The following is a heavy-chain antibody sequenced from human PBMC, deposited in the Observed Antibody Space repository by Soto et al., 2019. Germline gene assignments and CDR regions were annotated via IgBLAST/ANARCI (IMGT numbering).Heavy chain of an antibody. J-gene: IGHJ4*02. CDR1: GASISSESYY. V-gene: IGHV4-61*01. CDR3: AREGSTGGFDY. D-gene: IGHD2-8*02. CDR2: IYYSGST. Sequence: PSETLSLTCTVSGASISSESYYWGWIRQPPGKGLEWIAYIYYSGSTKYNPSLKSRVTISLDTSKNQFSLKLNSVTAADTAVYYCAREGSTGGFDYWGQGNMVTVSS.